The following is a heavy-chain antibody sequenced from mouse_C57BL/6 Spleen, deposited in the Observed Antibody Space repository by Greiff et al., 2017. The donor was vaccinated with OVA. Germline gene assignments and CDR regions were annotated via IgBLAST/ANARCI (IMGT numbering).Heavy chain of an antibody. Sequence: EVQLQESGGDLVKPGGSLKLSCAASGFTFSSYGMSWVRQTPDKRLEWVATISSGGSYTYYPDSVKGRFTISRDNAKNTLYLQMSSLKSEDTAMYYCARGGNWADYWGQGTTLTVSS. CDR1: GFTFSSYG. CDR2: ISSGGSYT. J-gene: IGHJ2*01. V-gene: IGHV5-6*01. CDR3: ARGGNWADY. D-gene: IGHD4-1*02.